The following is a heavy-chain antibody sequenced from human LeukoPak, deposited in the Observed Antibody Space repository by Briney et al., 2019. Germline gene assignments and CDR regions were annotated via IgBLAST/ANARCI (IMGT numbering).Heavy chain of an antibody. V-gene: IGHV3-23*01. CDR1: GITFSSHG. Sequence: PGGTLRLSCAASGITFSSHGMSWVRQAPGKGLEWVSSISGSGGSTYYADSVKGRFTISRDNSKNTLYLQMNSLRAEDTAVYYCARAIVVIPAAIRYWGQGILVTVSS. CDR3: ARAIVVIPAAIRY. J-gene: IGHJ4*02. D-gene: IGHD2-2*01. CDR2: ISGSGGST.